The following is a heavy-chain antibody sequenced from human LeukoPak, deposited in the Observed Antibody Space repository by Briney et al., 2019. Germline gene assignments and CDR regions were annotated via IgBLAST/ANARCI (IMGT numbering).Heavy chain of an antibody. J-gene: IGHJ2*01. V-gene: IGHV4-59*01. Sequence: SETLSLTCTVSDDSIRTDHRGWIRQAPGKGLELLGYFHSSGNRNYNPSLQSRVTMSIETPKNQFSLKLSSVTAEDTAVYYCARRIQLWSYWHFDLWGRGTLVTVSS. CDR1: DDSIRTDH. D-gene: IGHD5-18*01. CDR2: FHSSGNR. CDR3: ARRIQLWSYWHFDL.